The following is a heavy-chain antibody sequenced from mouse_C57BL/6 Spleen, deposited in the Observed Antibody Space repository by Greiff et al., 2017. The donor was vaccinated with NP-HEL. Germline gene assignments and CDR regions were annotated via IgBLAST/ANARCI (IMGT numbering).Heavy chain of an antibody. J-gene: IGHJ3*01. V-gene: IGHV5-4*01. CDR3: ARDPGFAY. CDR2: ISDGGSYT. Sequence: EVQLVESGGGLVKPGGSLKLSCAASGFTFSSYAMSWVRQTPEKRLEWVATISDGGSYTYYPDNVKGRFTISRDNAKNNLYLQMSHLKSEDTAVYYCARDPGFAYWGQGTLVTVSA. CDR1: GFTFSSYA.